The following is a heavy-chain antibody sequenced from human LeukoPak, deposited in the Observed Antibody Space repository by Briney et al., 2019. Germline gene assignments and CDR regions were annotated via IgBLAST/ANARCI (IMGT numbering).Heavy chain of an antibody. V-gene: IGHV2-26*01. CDR1: GFSINNARMG. Sequence: SGPTLVNPTETLTLTCTVPGFSINNARMGVSWIRQPPGKALEWLAHIFSNDEQSYRTSLKSRLTISKDTSKSQVILTMTNMGPVDTATYYCGRIRREVGLSRGVYGMDVWGQGTTVTVSS. D-gene: IGHD2-8*01. J-gene: IGHJ6*02. CDR2: IFSNDEQ. CDR3: GRIRREVGLSRGVYGMDV.